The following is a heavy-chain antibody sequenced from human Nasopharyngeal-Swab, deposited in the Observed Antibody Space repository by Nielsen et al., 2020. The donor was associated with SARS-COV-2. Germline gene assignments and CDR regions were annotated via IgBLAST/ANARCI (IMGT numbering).Heavy chain of an antibody. CDR2: IKQDGSEK. CDR3: AIDRELGYYLDV. CDR1: GFTFSSYW. V-gene: IGHV3-7*01. J-gene: IGHJ6*03. D-gene: IGHD1-7*01. Sequence: GESLKISCAASGFTFSSYWMSWVRQAPGKGLEWVANIKQDGSEKYYVDSVKGRFPISRDHAKNSLYLQMNSLRAEDTSVYYCAIDRELGYYLDVWGKGTTVTVSS.